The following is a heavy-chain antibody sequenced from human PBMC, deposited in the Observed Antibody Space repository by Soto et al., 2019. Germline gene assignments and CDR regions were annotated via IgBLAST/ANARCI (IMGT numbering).Heavy chain of an antibody. J-gene: IGHJ4*02. D-gene: IGHD6-13*01. Sequence: QLQLQESGSGLVKPSQTLSLTCAVSGGSISSGGYSWSWIRQPPGKGLEWIGYIYHSGSTYYNPSLKRRVTISVDRSKTQSSRKLSSVPAADTAVYYCASSHAGAHITAAVHWGQGTLVTVSS. V-gene: IGHV4-30-2*01. CDR1: GGSISSGGYS. CDR2: IYHSGST. CDR3: ASSHAGAHITAAVH.